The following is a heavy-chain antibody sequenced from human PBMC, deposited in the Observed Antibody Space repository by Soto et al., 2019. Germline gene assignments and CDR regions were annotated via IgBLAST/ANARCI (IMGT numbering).Heavy chain of an antibody. CDR1: GGSISSGGNY. Sequence: PSETLSLTSTVSGGSISSGGNYWIWIRQHPGKGLEWIGYIYYSWSTYYNPSLKIRVTISVDTSKNQFSLKLSSVTAASTPVSYCATHTRGAYNWFEPWGQGTRVTVSS. D-gene: IGHD3-10*01. CDR3: ATHTRGAYNWFEP. J-gene: IGHJ5*02. V-gene: IGHV4-31*03. CDR2: IYYSWST.